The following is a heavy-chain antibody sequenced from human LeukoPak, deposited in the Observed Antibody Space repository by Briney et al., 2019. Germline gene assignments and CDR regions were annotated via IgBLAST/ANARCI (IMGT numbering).Heavy chain of an antibody. CDR2: IYYSGST. CDR1: DASISSGEYS. D-gene: IGHD3-22*01. J-gene: IGHJ3*02. CDR3: ARDLLYYDTSAYYPPGAFDI. Sequence: SETLSLTCTVSDASISSGEYSWNWIRQHPGKGLEWIGYIYYSGSTYYNPSLKSRVTISVDTSKNQFSLKLSSVTAAYTGVYYSARDLLYYDTSAYYPPGAFDIWGQGTMVTVSS. V-gene: IGHV4-31*03.